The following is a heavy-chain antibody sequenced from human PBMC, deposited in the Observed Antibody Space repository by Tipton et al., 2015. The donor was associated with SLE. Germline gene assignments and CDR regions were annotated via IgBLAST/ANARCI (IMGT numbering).Heavy chain of an antibody. CDR1: GDSISSGYY. J-gene: IGHJ4*02. CDR3: ATADSSGPDY. Sequence: TLSLTCTVSGDSISSGYYWSWLRQPPGKGVEWIGEINHSGSTNYNPSLKSRVTISVDTSKNQFSLKLSSVTAADTAVYYCATADSSGPDYWGQGTLVTVSS. V-gene: IGHV4-34*01. D-gene: IGHD3-22*01. CDR2: INHSGST.